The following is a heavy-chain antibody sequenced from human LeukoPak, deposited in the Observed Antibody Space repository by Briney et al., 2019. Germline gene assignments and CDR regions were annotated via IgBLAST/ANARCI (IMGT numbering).Heavy chain of an antibody. CDR1: AFTFRNYA. D-gene: IGHD5-12*01. Sequence: GGSLRLSCAASAFTFRNYAMSWVRQAPGKGLEWVSAISGGGGSTYYADSVKGRFTISRDNSKNTLYLQMNSLGAEDTAKYFCAKDGGYSTYDHFGFWGQGTLVTVSS. CDR3: AKDGGYSTYDHFGF. CDR2: ISGGGGST. J-gene: IGHJ4*02. V-gene: IGHV3-23*01.